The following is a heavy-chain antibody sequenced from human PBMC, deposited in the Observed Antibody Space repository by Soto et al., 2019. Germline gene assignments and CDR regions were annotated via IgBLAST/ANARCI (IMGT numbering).Heavy chain of an antibody. CDR1: GFTFSSYC. D-gene: IGHD3-16*01. CDR3: ARDRFPPPNWFDP. Sequence: PGGSLRLSCAASGFTFSSYCMSWVRQAPGTGLEWVATIKQDGSERYYVDSVEGRFTISRDNGKNSLYLQMNSLRAEDTAVYYCARDRFPPPNWFDPWGQGTLVTVSS. CDR2: IKQDGSER. V-gene: IGHV3-7*01. J-gene: IGHJ5*02.